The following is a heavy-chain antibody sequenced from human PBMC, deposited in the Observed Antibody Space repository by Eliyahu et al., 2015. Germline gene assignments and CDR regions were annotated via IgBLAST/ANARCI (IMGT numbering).Heavy chain of an antibody. CDR3: ASPTAPQLVPGYYYYMDV. CDR2: IIPXFGTA. J-gene: IGHJ6*03. CDR1: GGTFITYV. V-gene: IGHV1-69*01. Sequence: QVQLVQSGAEVXKPGSSVXVSXKASGGTFITYVINWVRQAPGQGLXGXGGIIPXFGTADYAQKFQDRVTITADESTNTFYXDLTSXTSEDTAVYYCASPTAPQLVPGYYYYMDVWGKGTTVTVSS. D-gene: IGHD6-6*01.